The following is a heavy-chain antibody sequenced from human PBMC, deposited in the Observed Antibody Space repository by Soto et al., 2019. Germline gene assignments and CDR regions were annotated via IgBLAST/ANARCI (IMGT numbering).Heavy chain of an antibody. Sequence: PSETLSLTCTVSGGSISSYYWSWIRQPPGKGLEWIGYIYYSGSTNYNPSLKSRVTISVDTSKNQFSLRLNSVTAADMSLYFCARRHGPDIDAYYWGPGILVTVSS. V-gene: IGHV4-59*08. CDR1: GGSISSYY. CDR3: ARRHGPDIDAYY. D-gene: IGHD3-9*01. CDR2: IYYSGST. J-gene: IGHJ4*01.